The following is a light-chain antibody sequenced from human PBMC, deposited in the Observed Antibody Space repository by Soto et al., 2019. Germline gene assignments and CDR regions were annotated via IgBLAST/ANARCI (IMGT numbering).Light chain of an antibody. CDR1: QDITLY. V-gene: IGKV1-33*01. CDR3: QQYDSRPNT. J-gene: IGKJ2*01. CDR2: DVS. Sequence: DIQMTQSPSSLSASVGYRGTITCQASQDITLYLNWYKHKAGKAPNLLIHDVSTLETGVPARFSGRGSGRICTLTFIKLQREDVETYYCQQYDSRPNTIRQGTKVEIK.